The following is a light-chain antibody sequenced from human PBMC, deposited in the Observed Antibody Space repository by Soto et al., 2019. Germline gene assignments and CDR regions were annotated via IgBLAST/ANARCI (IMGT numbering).Light chain of an antibody. Sequence: EIVLTQSPGTLSLSPGERATLSCRASQSVSSSYLAWYQQKPGQAPRLLIYGASSRATGIPDRFSGSGSGTDFTRPISRLEPEDFAVYYCQQYGSSPPRTFGQGTKLEIK. CDR2: GAS. CDR1: QSVSSSY. CDR3: QQYGSSPPRT. V-gene: IGKV3-20*01. J-gene: IGKJ2*01.